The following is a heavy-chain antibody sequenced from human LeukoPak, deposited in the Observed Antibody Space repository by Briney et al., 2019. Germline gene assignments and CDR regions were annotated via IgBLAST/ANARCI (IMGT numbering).Heavy chain of an antibody. CDR2: IYYSGST. Sequence: PSQTLSLTCTVSGGSISTYYWSWIRQPPGKGLEWIGCIYYSGSTSYNPSLKSRVTISLDTSKNQFSLKLSSVTAADTAVYYCARRLVGPTRFDPWGQGTLVTVSS. V-gene: IGHV4-59*08. J-gene: IGHJ5*02. D-gene: IGHD1-26*01. CDR3: ARRLVGPTRFDP. CDR1: GGSISTYY.